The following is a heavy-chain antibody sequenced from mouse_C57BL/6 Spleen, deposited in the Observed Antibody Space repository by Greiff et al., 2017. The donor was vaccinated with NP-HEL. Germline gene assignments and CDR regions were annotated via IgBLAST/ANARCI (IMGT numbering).Heavy chain of an antibody. CDR2: FHPYNDDT. CDR3: ARQGSNYYAMDY. J-gene: IGHJ4*01. CDR1: GYTFTTYP. V-gene: IGHV1-47*01. Sequence: VHLVESGAELVKPGASVKMSCKASGYTFTTYPIEWMKQNHGKSLEWIGNFHPYNDDTKYNEKFKGKATLTVEKSSSTVYLELSRLTSDDSAVYYCARQGSNYYAMDYWGQGTSVTVSS. D-gene: IGHD1-1*01.